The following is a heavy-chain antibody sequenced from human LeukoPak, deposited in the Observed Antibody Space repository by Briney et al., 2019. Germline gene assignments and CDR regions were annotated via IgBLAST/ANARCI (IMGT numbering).Heavy chain of an antibody. V-gene: IGHV4-34*01. Sequence: SETLSLTCAVYGGSFSGYYWSWIRQPPGKGLEWIGEINHSGSTNYNPSLKSRVTISVDTSKNQFSLKLSSVTAADTAVYYCVSLRTTVSTDPYYFDYWGQGTLVTVSS. J-gene: IGHJ4*02. CDR1: GGSFSGYY. CDR2: INHSGST. D-gene: IGHD4-17*01. CDR3: VSLRTTVSTDPYYFDY.